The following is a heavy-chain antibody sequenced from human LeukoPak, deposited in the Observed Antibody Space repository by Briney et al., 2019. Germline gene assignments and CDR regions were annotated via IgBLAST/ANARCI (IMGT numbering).Heavy chain of an antibody. CDR3: ARDRRDGYTYYFDY. CDR1: GFTVSSNY. V-gene: IGHV3-53*01. D-gene: IGHD5-24*01. J-gene: IGHJ4*02. CDR2: IYSGGDT. Sequence: GGSLRLSCAASGFTVSSNYMSWVRQAPGKGLEWVSVIYSGGDTYYADSVKGRFTISRDNSKNTLYLQMSSLRAEDTAVYYCARDRRDGYTYYFDYWAREPWSPSPQ.